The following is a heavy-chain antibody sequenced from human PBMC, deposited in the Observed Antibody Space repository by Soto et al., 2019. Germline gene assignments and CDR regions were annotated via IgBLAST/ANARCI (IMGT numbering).Heavy chain of an antibody. V-gene: IGHV1-69*06. CDR2: IIPIFGTA. D-gene: IGHD5-12*01. Sequence: GASVKVSCKASGGTFSSYAISWVRQAPGQGLEWMGGIIPIFGTANYAQKFQGRVTITADKSTSTAYMELSSLRSEDTAVYYCARGALERATIIDFGSDAFDIWGQGTMVTVSS. CDR1: GGTFSSYA. J-gene: IGHJ3*02. CDR3: ARGALERATIIDFGSDAFDI.